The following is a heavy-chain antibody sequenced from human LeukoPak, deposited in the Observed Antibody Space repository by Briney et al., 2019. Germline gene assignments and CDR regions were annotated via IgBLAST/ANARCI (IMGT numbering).Heavy chain of an antibody. Sequence: PGGSLRLSCAASGFSFSNYAMSWVRQVPGGGLEWVSAISGRDDSTYYADSVKGRFTISRDTSKNTLYLQMNSLRAEDTAVYYCAKWGDYDVLTGYYDSDYWGQGTLVTVSS. CDR2: ISGRDDST. V-gene: IGHV3-23*01. CDR3: AKWGDYDVLTGYYDSDY. D-gene: IGHD3-9*01. J-gene: IGHJ4*02. CDR1: GFSFSNYA.